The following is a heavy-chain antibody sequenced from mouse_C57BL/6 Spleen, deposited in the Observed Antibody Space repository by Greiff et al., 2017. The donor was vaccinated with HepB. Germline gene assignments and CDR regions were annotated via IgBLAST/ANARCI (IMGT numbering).Heavy chain of an antibody. CDR3: ARIHYGNSAWFAY. D-gene: IGHD2-1*01. Sequence: VQLQQSGAELVKPGASVKLSCKASGYTFTSYWMHWVKQRPGQGLEWIGMIHPNSGSTNYNEKFKSKATLTVDKSSSTAYMQLSSLTSEDSAVYYCARIHYGNSAWFAYWGQGTLVTVSA. CDR1: GYTFTSYW. J-gene: IGHJ3*01. CDR2: IHPNSGST. V-gene: IGHV1-64*01.